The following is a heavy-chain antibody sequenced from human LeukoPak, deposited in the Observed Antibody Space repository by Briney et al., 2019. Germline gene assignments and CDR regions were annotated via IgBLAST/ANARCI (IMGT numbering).Heavy chain of an antibody. V-gene: IGHV1-69*05. CDR3: ARSPTDIWSGYRSEYYYYYYMDV. J-gene: IGHJ6*03. D-gene: IGHD3-3*01. CDR1: GGTFSSYA. Sequence: SVKVSCKASGGTFSSYAISWVRQAPGQGLEWMGGIIPIFGTANYAQKFQGRVTITTDGSTSTAYMELSSLRSEDTAVYYCARSPTDIWSGYRSEYYYYYYMDVWGKGTTVTVSS. CDR2: IIPIFGTA.